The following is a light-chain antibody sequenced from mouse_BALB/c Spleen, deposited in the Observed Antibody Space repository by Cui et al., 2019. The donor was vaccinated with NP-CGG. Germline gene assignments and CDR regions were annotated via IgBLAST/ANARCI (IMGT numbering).Light chain of an antibody. V-gene: IGKV4-59*01. CDR2: DTS. Sequence: QIVLTQSPAIMSASPGEKVTITCIPSPSVSYMHWYQQKSGTSPKRWIYDTSKLASGVPARFSGSGSGTSYSLTISSMEAEDAATYYCQQWSSNPVTFGAGTKLELK. CDR1: PSVSY. J-gene: IGKJ5*01. CDR3: QQWSSNPVT.